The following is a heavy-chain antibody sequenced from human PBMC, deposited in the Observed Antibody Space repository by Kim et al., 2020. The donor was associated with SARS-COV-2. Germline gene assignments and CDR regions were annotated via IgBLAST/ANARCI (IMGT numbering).Heavy chain of an antibody. V-gene: IGHV3-23*01. CDR1: GFTFSSYA. D-gene: IGHD1-26*01. CDR3: AKGRIVGAPKVGYYFDY. CDR2: ISGSGGST. Sequence: GGSLRLSCAASGFTFSSYAMSWVRQAPGKGLEWVSAISGSGGSTYYADSVKGRFTISRDNSKNTLYLQMNSLRAEDTAVYYCAKGRIVGAPKVGYYFDYWGQGTLVTVSS. J-gene: IGHJ4*02.